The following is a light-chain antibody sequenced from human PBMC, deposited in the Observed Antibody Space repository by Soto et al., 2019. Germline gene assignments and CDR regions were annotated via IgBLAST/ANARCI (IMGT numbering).Light chain of an antibody. V-gene: IGKV1-39*01. Sequence: DIQMTQSPSSLSASAGDRVTITCRASQRISSSLNWYQQKPGKAPKPLIYAASSLQRGVPSRFSGSGSGTDFTLTISGLQSDDFATYYCQQSDSTPPTFGQGTKVEI. CDR3: QQSDSTPPT. J-gene: IGKJ1*01. CDR2: AAS. CDR1: QRISSS.